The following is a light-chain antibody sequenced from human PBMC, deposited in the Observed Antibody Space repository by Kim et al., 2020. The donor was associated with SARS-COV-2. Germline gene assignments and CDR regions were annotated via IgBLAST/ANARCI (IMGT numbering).Light chain of an antibody. CDR2: EVT. CDR3: SSYAGSNNLL. CDR1: SGDVGAYNY. J-gene: IGLJ3*02. V-gene: IGLV2-8*01. Sequence: QSALTQPPSASGSPGQSVTISCTGTSGDVGAYNYVSWYQQHPGEAPKLMIYEVTKRPSGVPDRFSGSKSGNTASLTVSGLQAEDEADYYCSSYAGSNNLLFGGGTKLTVL.